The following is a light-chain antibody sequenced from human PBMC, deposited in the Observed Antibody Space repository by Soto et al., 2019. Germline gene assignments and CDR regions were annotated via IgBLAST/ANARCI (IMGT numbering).Light chain of an antibody. CDR3: QQYNNWHPLT. Sequence: EIVMTQSPAPLSVSPCERAGLSCRASQSVSSNLACYQQKPRQAPRLIIYGASTRVTGIPARFSGSGSGTEFTLTMRSLQSEDFAVYYCQQYNNWHPLTFGQGTKVDIK. J-gene: IGKJ1*01. V-gene: IGKV3-15*01. CDR2: GAS. CDR1: QSVSSN.